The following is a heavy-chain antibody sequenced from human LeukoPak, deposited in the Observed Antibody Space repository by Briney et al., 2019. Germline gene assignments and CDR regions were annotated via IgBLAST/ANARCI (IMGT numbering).Heavy chain of an antibody. J-gene: IGHJ3*02. CDR3: AKDTSMEAFDI. CDR2: ISWNSGSI. Sequence: GGSLRLSCAASGFTFDDYGMHWVRQAPGKGLEWVSGISWNSGSIGYADSVKGRFTISRDNAKNSLYLQMNSLRAEDTALYYCAKDTSMEAFDIWGQGTMVTVSS. CDR1: GFTFDDYG. V-gene: IGHV3-9*01. D-gene: IGHD6-6*01.